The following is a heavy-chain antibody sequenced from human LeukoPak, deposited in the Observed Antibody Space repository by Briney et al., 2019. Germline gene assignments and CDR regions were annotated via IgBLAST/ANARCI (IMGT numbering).Heavy chain of an antibody. CDR2: ISYDGSTK. D-gene: IGHD2-15*01. CDR3: ARGSGGSLTAYFDY. Sequence: GGSLRLSCAASGFTFSSYAMHWVRQAPAKGLEWVAVISYDGSTKYYADSVKGLFPISRDNSKNTVYLQMNSLRADDTAVYNCARGSGGSLTAYFDYWGQGTLVTVSS. CDR1: GFTFSSYA. V-gene: IGHV3-30-3*01. J-gene: IGHJ4*02.